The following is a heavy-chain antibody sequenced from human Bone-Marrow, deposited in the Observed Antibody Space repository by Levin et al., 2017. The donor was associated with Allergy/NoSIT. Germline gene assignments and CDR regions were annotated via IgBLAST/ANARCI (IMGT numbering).Heavy chain of an antibody. Sequence: ASVKVSCKASGYTFTSYDINWVRQATGQGLEWMGWMNPNSGNTGYAQKFQGRVTMTRDTSISTAYMELSSLRSEDTAVYYCARGFKWERTGDDWGQGTLVTVSS. J-gene: IGHJ4*02. D-gene: IGHD1-26*01. CDR3: ARGFKWERTGDD. CDR1: GYTFTSYD. CDR2: MNPNSGNT. V-gene: IGHV1-8*01.